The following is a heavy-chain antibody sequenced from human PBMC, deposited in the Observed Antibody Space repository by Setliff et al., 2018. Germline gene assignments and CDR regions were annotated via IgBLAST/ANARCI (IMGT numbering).Heavy chain of an antibody. CDR2: IHFSGTT. V-gene: IGHV4-59*11. J-gene: IGHJ5*02. D-gene: IGHD3-10*01. Sequence: TLSLTCTVSDGSSSCHYWSWIRQPPGEGLEWIGYIHFSGTTNYNPSQKSRVTLALDTSKNQFSLKLRSVTAADTAVYYCARGLLWFGELRENWFDPWGQGTLVTVSS. CDR3: ARGLLWFGELRENWFDP. CDR1: DGSSSCHY.